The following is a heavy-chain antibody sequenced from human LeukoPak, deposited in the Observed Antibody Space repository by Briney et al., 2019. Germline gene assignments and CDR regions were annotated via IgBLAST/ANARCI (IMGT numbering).Heavy chain of an antibody. J-gene: IGHJ6*03. CDR1: GGSISSGDCY. D-gene: IGHD5-12*01. CDR3: ARGGYSGYGPYMDV. V-gene: IGHV4-30-4*08. CDR2: IYYSGST. Sequence: SETLSLTCTVSGGSISSGDCYWSWTRQPPGKGLEWIGYIYYSGSTYYNPSLKSRVTISVDTSKNQFSLKLSSVTAADTAVYDCARGGYSGYGPYMDVWGKGTTVTVSS.